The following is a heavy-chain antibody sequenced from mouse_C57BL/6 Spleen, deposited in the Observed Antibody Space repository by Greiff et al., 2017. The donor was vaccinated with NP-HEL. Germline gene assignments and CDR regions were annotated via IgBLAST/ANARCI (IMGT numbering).Heavy chain of an antibody. Sequence: EVKLVESGGGLVKPGGSLKLSCAASGFTFSDYGMHWVRQAPEKGLEWVAYISSGSSTIYYADTVTGRFTISRDNAKNTLFLQMTSLGSEDTAMYYGATGSNHGYFDVWGTGTTVTVSS. CDR3: ATGSNHGYFDV. V-gene: IGHV5-17*01. CDR1: GFTFSDYG. D-gene: IGHD1-1*01. J-gene: IGHJ1*03. CDR2: ISSGSSTI.